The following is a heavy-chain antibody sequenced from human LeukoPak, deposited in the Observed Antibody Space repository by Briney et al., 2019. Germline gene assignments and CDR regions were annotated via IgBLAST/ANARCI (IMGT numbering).Heavy chain of an antibody. J-gene: IGHJ3*02. D-gene: IGHD6-25*01. CDR2: INSDGSRT. V-gene: IGHV3-74*01. Sequence: GGSLRLSCAASGFTFSSYWMHWVRQAPGKGLVWVSRINSDGSRTTYADSVKGRFTISRDNAKNTLYLQMNSLRAEDTAVYYCARVGARLGAFDIWGQGTLVTVSS. CDR3: ARVGARLGAFDI. CDR1: GFTFSSYW.